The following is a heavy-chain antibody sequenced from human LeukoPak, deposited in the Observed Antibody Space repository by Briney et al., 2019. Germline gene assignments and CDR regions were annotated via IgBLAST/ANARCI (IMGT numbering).Heavy chain of an antibody. D-gene: IGHD3-22*01. CDR1: GGSISSGGYS. CDR3: ARGGYYDSSGYYSPPDV. Sequence: SETLSLTCAVSGGSISSGGYSWSWIRPPPGKGLEWIGYIYHSGSTYYNPSLKSRVTISVDRSKNQFSLKLSSVTAADTAVYYCARGGYYDSSGYYSPPDVWGQGTTVTVSS. CDR2: IYHSGST. V-gene: IGHV4-30-2*01. J-gene: IGHJ6*02.